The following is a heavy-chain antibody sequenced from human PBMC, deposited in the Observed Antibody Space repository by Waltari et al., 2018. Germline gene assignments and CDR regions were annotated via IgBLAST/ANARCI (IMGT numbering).Heavy chain of an antibody. D-gene: IGHD6-13*01. CDR2: IKTDGSET. V-gene: IGHV3-7*01. CDR1: GFTVSRSW. CDR3: AIGGVETSWYWRY. J-gene: IGHJ4*02. Sequence: EVQVVESGGGLVQPGGSLRLSCDASGFTVSRSWMTWVGRAPGKGLEWVANIKTDGSETYYVDSGKGRFTISRDNTKNSLYLQMSSLRAEDTAVYYCAIGGVETSWYWRYWGQGTLVTVSS.